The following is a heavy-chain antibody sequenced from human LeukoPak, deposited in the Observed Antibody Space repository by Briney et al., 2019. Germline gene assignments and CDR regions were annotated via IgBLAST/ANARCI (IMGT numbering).Heavy chain of an antibody. Sequence: PGVSQTLLCAASGFPFSDYYMSWLRHAPGEGLEWVSYISGSASTIYYADSVKGRFTISRDNAKNSLYLQMNSLRAEDTAVYYCARVAAAGTDYWGQGTLVTVSS. CDR1: GFPFSDYY. CDR3: ARVAAAGTDY. J-gene: IGHJ4*02. D-gene: IGHD6-13*01. CDR2: ISGSASTI. V-gene: IGHV3-11*01.